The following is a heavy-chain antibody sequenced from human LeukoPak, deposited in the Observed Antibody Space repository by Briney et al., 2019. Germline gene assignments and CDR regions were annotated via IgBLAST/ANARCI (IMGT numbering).Heavy chain of an antibody. J-gene: IGHJ4*02. CDR3: ARGDYSSSWYVHHKSDY. V-gene: IGHV1-46*01. Sequence: ASVKVSCKASGYIITSYFMYWVRQAPGQGLEWMGKINPIDGSTSYAQKFQGRVTMTRDTSISTAYMELSTLTSDDTAVYYCARGDYSSSWYVHHKSDYWGQGTLATVSS. CDR1: GYIITSYF. D-gene: IGHD6-13*01. CDR2: INPIDGST.